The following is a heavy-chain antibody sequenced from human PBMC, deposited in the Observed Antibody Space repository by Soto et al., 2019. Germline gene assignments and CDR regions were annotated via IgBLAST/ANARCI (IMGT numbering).Heavy chain of an antibody. CDR3: ANIHPYYDLSNFTFDY. Sequence: EVQLLESGGGLVQPGGSLRLSCAASGFTFSSYAMSWVRQAPGKGLEWVSAISGSGGSTYYADSVKGRFTISRDNSKNTLYLQMNSLRAEDTAVYYCANIHPYYDLSNFTFDYWGQGTLVTVSS. J-gene: IGHJ4*02. CDR1: GFTFSSYA. D-gene: IGHD3-3*01. V-gene: IGHV3-23*01. CDR2: ISGSGGST.